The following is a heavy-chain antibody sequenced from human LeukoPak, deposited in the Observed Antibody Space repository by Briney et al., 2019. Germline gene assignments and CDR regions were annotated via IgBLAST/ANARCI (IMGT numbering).Heavy chain of an antibody. D-gene: IGHD3-22*01. V-gene: IGHV3-11*05. J-gene: IGHJ4*02. CDR1: GFTFSDYY. CDR3: ARDRAPSGFYLGDFYY. Sequence: PGGSLRLSCAASGFTFSDYYMSWIRQAPGKGLEWVSYISISSSYTKYADSVKGRFTISRDNAKKSLYLQMNSPRADDSAVYYCARDRAPSGFYLGDFYYWGQGALVTVSS. CDR2: ISISSSYT.